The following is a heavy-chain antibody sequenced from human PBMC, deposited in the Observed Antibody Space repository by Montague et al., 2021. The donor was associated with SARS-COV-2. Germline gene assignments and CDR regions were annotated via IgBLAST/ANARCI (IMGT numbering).Heavy chain of an antibody. CDR1: GASISSPSYY. J-gene: IGHJ4*02. V-gene: IGHV4-39*01. D-gene: IGHD4/OR15-4a*01. Sequence: SETLSLTCTVSGASISSPSYYWDWIRQPPGNGLEWIGSIYYSGDTYYNPSLKSRVTISVDTSKNQFSLRLSSVTAADTALYFCARVISAVAGANFYFDYWGQGTLVTVSS. CDR2: IYYSGDT. CDR3: ARVISAVAGANFYFDY.